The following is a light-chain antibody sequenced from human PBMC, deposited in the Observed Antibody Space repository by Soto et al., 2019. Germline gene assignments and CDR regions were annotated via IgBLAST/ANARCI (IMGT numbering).Light chain of an antibody. Sequence: QSALTQPASVSGSPGQSITISCTGTSSDVGSYNLVSWYQQHPGKAPKLMIYEGSKRPSGVSNRFSGSKSGNTASLTISGLQAEDEADYYCCSYAGNSPWVFGGGTKLTVL. J-gene: IGLJ3*02. V-gene: IGLV2-23*01. CDR2: EGS. CDR3: CSYAGNSPWV. CDR1: SSDVGSYNL.